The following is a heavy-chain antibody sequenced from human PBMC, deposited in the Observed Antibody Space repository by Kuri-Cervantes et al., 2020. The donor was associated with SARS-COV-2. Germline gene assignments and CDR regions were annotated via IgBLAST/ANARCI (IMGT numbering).Heavy chain of an antibody. CDR3: ARDLLNVWSGYYYYYGMDV. J-gene: IGHJ6*02. CDR2: ISSSSSTI. CDR1: GFTFSSYS. Sequence: GESLKISCAASGFTFSSYSMNWVRQAPGKGLEWVSYISSSSSTIYYADSVKGRFTISRDNATNSLYLQMNSLRDEDTAVYYCARDLLNVWSGYYYYYGMDVWGQGTTVTVSS. V-gene: IGHV3-48*02. D-gene: IGHD3-3*01.